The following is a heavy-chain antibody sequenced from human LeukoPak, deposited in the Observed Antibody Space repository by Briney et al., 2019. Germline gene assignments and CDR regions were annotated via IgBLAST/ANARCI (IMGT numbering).Heavy chain of an antibody. Sequence: PGGSLRLSCAASGFTVSSNYMIWVRQAPGRGLEWVSVIYSGGSTYYADSVKGRFTISRHTSKNTVYLQMNNLRAEDTAVYYCARYCSGGNCYSGLVYGGQGTLVAVSS. CDR1: GFTVSSNY. D-gene: IGHD2-15*01. CDR2: IYSGGST. CDR3: ARYCSGGNCYSGLVY. J-gene: IGHJ4*02. V-gene: IGHV3-53*01.